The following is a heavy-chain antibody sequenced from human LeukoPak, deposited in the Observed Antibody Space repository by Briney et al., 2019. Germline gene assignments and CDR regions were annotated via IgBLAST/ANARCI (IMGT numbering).Heavy chain of an antibody. Sequence: PSETLSLTCAVYGGSFSGYYWSWIRQPPGKGLEWIGEINHSGSTNYNPSLKSRVTISVDTSKNQFSLKLSSVTAADTAVYYCARDFRGIAARHNDYWGQGTLVTVSS. CDR3: ARDFRGIAARHNDY. CDR1: GGSFSGYY. CDR2: INHSGST. J-gene: IGHJ4*02. V-gene: IGHV4-34*01. D-gene: IGHD6-6*01.